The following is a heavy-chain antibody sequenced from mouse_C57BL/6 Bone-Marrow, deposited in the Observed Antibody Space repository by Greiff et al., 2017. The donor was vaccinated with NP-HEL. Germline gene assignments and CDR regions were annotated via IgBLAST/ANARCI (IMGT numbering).Heavy chain of an antibody. CDR3: ASFGGSIPYYAMDY. V-gene: IGHV1-50*01. J-gene: IGHJ4*01. Sequence: VKLQQPGAELVKPGASVKLSCKASGYTFTSYWMQWVKQRPGQGLEWIGEIDPSDSYTNYNQKFKGKATLTVDKSSSTAYMQLSSLTSEDSAVYYCASFGGSIPYYAMDYWGQGTSVTVSS. CDR2: IDPSDSYT. D-gene: IGHD1-1*01. CDR1: GYTFTSYW.